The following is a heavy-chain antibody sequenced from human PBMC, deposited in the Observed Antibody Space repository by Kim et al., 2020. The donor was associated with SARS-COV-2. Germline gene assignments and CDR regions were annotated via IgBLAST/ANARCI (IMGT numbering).Heavy chain of an antibody. CDR2: ISYDGSYK. Sequence: GGSLRLSCAASGFTFSNYGMHWVRQAPGKGLEWVAVISYDGSYKNYADSVKGRFTISRDNSKNTLYLQMNSLRAEDTAVHYCARLRQAARLSEGYYFDYWGQGTLVTVSS. CDR1: GFTFSNYG. D-gene: IGHD6-6*01. V-gene: IGHV3-30*03. J-gene: IGHJ4*02. CDR3: ARLRQAARLSEGYYFDY.